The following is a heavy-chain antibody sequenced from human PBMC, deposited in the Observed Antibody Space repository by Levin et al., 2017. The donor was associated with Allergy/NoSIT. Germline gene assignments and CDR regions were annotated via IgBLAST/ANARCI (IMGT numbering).Heavy chain of an antibody. J-gene: IGHJ6*02. V-gene: IGHV3-30*18. CDR2: ISYDGSNK. CDR3: AKDYEKVGYYYGSGSYYYDYYGMDV. Sequence: GGSLRLSCAASGFTFSSYGMHWVRQAPGKGLEWVAVISYDGSNKYYADSVKGRFTISRDNSKNTLYLQMNSLRAEDTAVYYCAKDYEKVGYYYGSGSYYYDYYGMDVWGQGTTVTVSS. CDR1: GFTFSSYG. D-gene: IGHD3-10*01.